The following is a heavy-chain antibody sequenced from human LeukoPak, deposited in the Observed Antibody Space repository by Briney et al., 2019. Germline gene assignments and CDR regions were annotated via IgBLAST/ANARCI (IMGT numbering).Heavy chain of an antibody. CDR1: GFTFSSYW. J-gene: IGHJ4*02. Sequence: GGSLRLSCAASGFTFSSYWMDWVRQAPGKGLVWVSRINSDGSSTSYADSVKGRFTISRDNAKNTLHLQMNSLRAEDTAVYYCARVAYCGGDCYSFDYWGQGTLVTVSS. D-gene: IGHD2-21*02. CDR3: ARVAYCGGDCYSFDY. V-gene: IGHV3-74*01. CDR2: INSDGSST.